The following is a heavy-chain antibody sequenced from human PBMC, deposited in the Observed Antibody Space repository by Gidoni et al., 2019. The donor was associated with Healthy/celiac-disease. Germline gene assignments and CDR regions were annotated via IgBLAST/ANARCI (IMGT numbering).Heavy chain of an antibody. J-gene: IGHJ4*02. V-gene: IGHV3-15*01. CDR1: GFTLSNAW. Sequence: EVQLVASGGGSVKPGGSLRLSCAAYGFTLSNAWMSWVRQAPGKGLEWVGRIKSKTDGGTTDYAAPVKGRFTISRDDSKNTLYLQMNSLKTEDTAVYYCTTELAPAPYDYVWGSYSWYFDYWGQGTLVTVSS. D-gene: IGHD3-16*01. CDR3: TTELAPAPYDYVWGSYSWYFDY. CDR2: IKSKTDGGTT.